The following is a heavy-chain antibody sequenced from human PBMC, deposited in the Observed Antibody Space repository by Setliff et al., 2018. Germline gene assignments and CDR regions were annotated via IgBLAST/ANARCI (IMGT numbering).Heavy chain of an antibody. CDR2: TIPIFGTT. CDR3: ARDRYYNSWSGTSITAPHDAFDI. J-gene: IGHJ3*02. D-gene: IGHD3-3*01. CDR1: GGTFSSYG. V-gene: IGHV1-69*05. Sequence: SVKVSCQASGGTFSSYGISWVRQAPGQGLEWMGGTIPIFGTTDYAQKFRGRVTMTRDTSTSTVYMEVSSLRSEDTAVYYCARDRYYNSWSGTSITAPHDAFDIWGQGTMVTVSS.